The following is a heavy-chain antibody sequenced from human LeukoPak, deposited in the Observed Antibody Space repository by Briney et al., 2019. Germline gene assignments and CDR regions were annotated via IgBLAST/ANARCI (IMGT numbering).Heavy chain of an antibody. Sequence: SGTLSLTCTVSGGSISSSSYYWGWIRQPPGKGLEWIGSIYYSGSTYYNPSLKSRVTISVDTSKNQFSLKLSSVTAADTAVYYCARRRDSSSWYEGGAFDIWGQGTMVTVSS. J-gene: IGHJ3*02. CDR1: GGSISSSSYY. CDR3: ARRRDSSSWYEGGAFDI. D-gene: IGHD6-13*01. V-gene: IGHV4-39*01. CDR2: IYYSGST.